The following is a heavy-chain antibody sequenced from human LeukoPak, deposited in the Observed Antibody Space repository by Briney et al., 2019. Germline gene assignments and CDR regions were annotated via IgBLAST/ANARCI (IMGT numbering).Heavy chain of an antibody. V-gene: IGHV4-59*08. D-gene: IGHD5-18*01. CDR3: ARHTAMVHRIDP. J-gene: IGHJ5*02. CDR2: IYYSGSI. Sequence: PSETLSLTCTVSGGSISSYYWSWIRQPPGKGLEWIGYIYYSGSINYNPSLKSRVTISVDTSKNQFSLKLSSVTAADTAVYYCARHTAMVHRIDPWGQGTLVTVSS. CDR1: GGSISSYY.